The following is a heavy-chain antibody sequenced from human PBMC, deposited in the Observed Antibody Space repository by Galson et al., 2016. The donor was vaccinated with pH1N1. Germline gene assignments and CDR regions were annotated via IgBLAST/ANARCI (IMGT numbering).Heavy chain of an antibody. CDR2: MSAYNGNT. CDR1: GYTFTNYD. Sequence: SVKVSCKASGYTFTNYDITWVRQAPGQGLEWMAWMSAYNGNTNYAQKFQGRVTMATDTSTNTAYMELRNLTSDDTAVYYCARDVRISLWLPDFWGQGTLVTVSS. CDR3: ARDVRISLWLPDF. J-gene: IGHJ4*02. V-gene: IGHV1-18*01. D-gene: IGHD5-18*01.